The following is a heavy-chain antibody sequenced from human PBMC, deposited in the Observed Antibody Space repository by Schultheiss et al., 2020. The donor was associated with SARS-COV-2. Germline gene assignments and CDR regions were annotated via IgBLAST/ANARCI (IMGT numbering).Heavy chain of an antibody. D-gene: IGHD2-15*01. J-gene: IGHJ1*01. Sequence: SETLSLTCAVSGGSISSSNWWSWVRQPPGKGLEWIGEINHSGSTNYNPSLKSRVTISVDKSKNQFSLKLSSVTAADTAVYYCARGSNAGYCSGGSCYSGEYFQHWGQGTLVTVSS. CDR1: GGSISSSNW. V-gene: IGHV4-4*02. CDR3: ARGSNAGYCSGGSCYSGEYFQH. CDR2: INHSGST.